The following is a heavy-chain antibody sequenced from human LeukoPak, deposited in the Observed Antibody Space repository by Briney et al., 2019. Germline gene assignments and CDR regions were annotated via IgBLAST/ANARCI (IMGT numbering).Heavy chain of an antibody. D-gene: IGHD3-9*01. CDR1: GYTFTSYG. CDR2: INPNSGGT. CDR3: ARGARYDILTGYYNY. V-gene: IGHV1-2*04. Sequence: ASVKVSCKASGYTFTSYGISWVRQAPGQGLEWMGWINPNSGGTNYAQKFQGWVTMTRDTSISTAYMELSRLRSDDTAVYYCARGARYDILTGYYNYWGQGTLVTVSS. J-gene: IGHJ4*02.